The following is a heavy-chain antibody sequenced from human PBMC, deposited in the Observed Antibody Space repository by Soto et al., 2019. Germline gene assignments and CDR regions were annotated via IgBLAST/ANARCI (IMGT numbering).Heavy chain of an antibody. CDR1: GFTFSSYW. V-gene: IGHV3-74*01. Sequence: PGGSLRLSCAASGFTFSSYWMHWVRQAPGKGLVWVSRINSDGSSTSYADSVKGRFTISRDNAKNTLYLQMNSLRAEDTAVYYCAKGGWDFVLMVYAIGWGQGTLVTVSS. CDR3: AKGGWDFVLMVYAIG. J-gene: IGHJ4*02. CDR2: INSDGSST. D-gene: IGHD2-8*01.